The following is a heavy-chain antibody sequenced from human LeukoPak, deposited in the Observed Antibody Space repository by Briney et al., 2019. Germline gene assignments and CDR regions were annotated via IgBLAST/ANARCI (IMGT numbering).Heavy chain of an antibody. CDR1: GFTFSNYW. CDR2: IQQDGSEK. V-gene: IGHV3-7*01. CDR3: ARYDFWGGNDY. Sequence: GGSLRLSCAASGFTFSNYWMSWVRQAPGKGLEWVANIQQDGSEKYYVDSVKGRFTISRDNAKNSLYLQMNSLRAEDAAVYYCARYDFWGGNDYWGQGTLVTVSS. J-gene: IGHJ4*02. D-gene: IGHD3-3*01.